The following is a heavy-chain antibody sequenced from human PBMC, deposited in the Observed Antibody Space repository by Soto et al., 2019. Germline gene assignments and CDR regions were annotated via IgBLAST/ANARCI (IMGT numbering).Heavy chain of an antibody. Sequence: SAALSLTCTARGGSIRRDDRRWSRQPPGKGLEWIGYIYYSGSTNYNPSLKSRVTISVDTSKNQFSLKLSSVTAADTAVYYCARADYGDYFAYWGQGTLVTVS. V-gene: IGHV4-59*01. D-gene: IGHD4-17*01. CDR3: ARADYGDYFAY. CDR2: IYYSGST. CDR1: GGSIRRDD. J-gene: IGHJ4*02.